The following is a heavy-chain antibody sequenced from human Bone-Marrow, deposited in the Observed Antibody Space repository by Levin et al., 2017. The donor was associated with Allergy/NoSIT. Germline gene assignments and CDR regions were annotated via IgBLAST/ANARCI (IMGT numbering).Heavy chain of an antibody. J-gene: IGHJ2*01. CDR1: GYRFTGYY. CDR3: ASFFSGDSGPWGSVGFDV. CDR2: INPNSGGT. Sequence: PGASVKVSCKASGYRFTGYYMHWVRQAPGQGLEWMGWINPNSGGTKYAQRFQGRVTMTRDTSINTAFMELSRLKSDDTAVYYCASFFSGDSGPWGSVGFDVWGRGTLVTVSS. V-gene: IGHV1-2*02. D-gene: IGHD3-16*01.